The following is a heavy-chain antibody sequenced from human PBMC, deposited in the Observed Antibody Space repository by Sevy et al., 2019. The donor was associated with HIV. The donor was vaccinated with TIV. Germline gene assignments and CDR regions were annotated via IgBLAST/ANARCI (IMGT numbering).Heavy chain of an antibody. CDR3: ARDAAMVRGVIKEDY. CDR2: INPNSGGT. CDR1: GYTFTGYY. J-gene: IGHJ4*02. D-gene: IGHD3-10*01. V-gene: IGHV1-2*02. Sequence: ASVKGSCKASGYTFTGYYMHWVRQAPGQGLEWMGWINPNSGGTNYAQKFQGRVTMTRDTSISTAYMELSRLRSDDTAVYYCARDAAMVRGVIKEDYWGQGTLVTVSS.